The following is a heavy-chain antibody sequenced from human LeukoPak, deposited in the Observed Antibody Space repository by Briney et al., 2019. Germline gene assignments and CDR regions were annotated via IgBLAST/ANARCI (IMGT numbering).Heavy chain of an antibody. CDR3: ASGYSSDYGGNAY. CDR2: IRYDGSNK. CDR1: GFTFSSYG. V-gene: IGHV3-30*02. D-gene: IGHD4-23*01. Sequence: GGSLRLSCAASGFTFSSYGMHWVRQAPGKGLEWVAFIRYDGSNKYYADSVKGRFTISRDNSKNTLYLQMNSLRAEDTAVYYCASGYSSDYGGNAYWGQGTLVTVSS. J-gene: IGHJ4*02.